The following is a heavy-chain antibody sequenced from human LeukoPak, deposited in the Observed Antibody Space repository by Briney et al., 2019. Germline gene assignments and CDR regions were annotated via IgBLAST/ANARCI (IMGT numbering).Heavy chain of an antibody. J-gene: IGHJ4*02. V-gene: IGHV3-9*01. D-gene: IGHD3-10*01. CDR2: ISWNSGSI. CDR3: VKDRYYGSGSFIDY. Sequence: PGGSLRLSCAVSGFTVSSNYMSWVRQAPGKGLEWVSGISWNSGSIGYADSVKGRFTISRDNAKSSLYLQMNSLRPEDTAFYYCVKDRYYGSGSFIDYWGQGTLVTVSS. CDR1: GFTVSSNY.